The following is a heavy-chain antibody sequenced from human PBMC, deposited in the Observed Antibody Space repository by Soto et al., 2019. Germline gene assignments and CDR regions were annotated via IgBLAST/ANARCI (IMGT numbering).Heavy chain of an antibody. D-gene: IGHD3-3*01. Sequence: SETQSLTSTFSGCSIRTYYWSWIRQPPGKGLEWIGYIYYSGSTNYNPSLKSRVTISVDTSKNQFSLKLSSVSAADTAVYYCARDGSRYDFWSGPYYFDYWGQGTLVTVSS. CDR2: IYYSGST. CDR3: ARDGSRYDFWSGPYYFDY. CDR1: GCSIRTYY. J-gene: IGHJ4*02. V-gene: IGHV4-59*01.